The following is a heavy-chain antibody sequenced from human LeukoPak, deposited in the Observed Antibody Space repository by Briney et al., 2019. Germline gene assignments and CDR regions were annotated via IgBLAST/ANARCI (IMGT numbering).Heavy chain of an antibody. Sequence: SETLSLTCTVSGGSISSYYWGWIRQPPGKGLEWIGYIYYSGSTNYNPSLKSRVTISVDTSENQFSLELRSVTAADAAVYYCARTYCDSTTCYRFDYWGQGTLVTVSS. D-gene: IGHD2-2*01. V-gene: IGHV4-59*08. CDR3: ARTYCDSTTCYRFDY. J-gene: IGHJ4*02. CDR2: IYYSGST. CDR1: GGSISSYY.